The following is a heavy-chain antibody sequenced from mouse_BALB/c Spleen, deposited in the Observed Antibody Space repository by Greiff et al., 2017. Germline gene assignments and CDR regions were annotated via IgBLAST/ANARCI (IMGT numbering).Heavy chain of an antibody. D-gene: IGHD2-14*01. J-gene: IGHJ3*01. Sequence: EVQLVESGGGLVKPGGSLKLSCAASGFTFSSYTMSWVRQTPEKRLEWVATISSGGSYTYYPDSVKGRFTISRDNAKNTLYLQMSSLKSEDTAMYYCTRDHRYDDGFAYWGQGTLVTVSA. CDR3: TRDHRYDDGFAY. V-gene: IGHV5-6-4*01. CDR2: ISSGGSYT. CDR1: GFTFSSYT.